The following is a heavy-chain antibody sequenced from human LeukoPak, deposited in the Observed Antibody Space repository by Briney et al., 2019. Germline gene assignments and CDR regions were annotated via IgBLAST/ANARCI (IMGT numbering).Heavy chain of an antibody. CDR2: IYHSGST. J-gene: IGHJ6*02. CDR1: GGSISSSNW. V-gene: IGHV4-4*02. D-gene: IGHD3-9*01. Sequence: SGTLSLTCAVSGGSISSSNWWSWVRQPPGKGLEWIGEIYHSGSTNYNPSLKSRVTISVDKSKNQFSLKLSSVTAADTAVYYCASVYDIYYYYGMDVWGQGTTVTVSS. CDR3: ASVYDIYYYYGMDV.